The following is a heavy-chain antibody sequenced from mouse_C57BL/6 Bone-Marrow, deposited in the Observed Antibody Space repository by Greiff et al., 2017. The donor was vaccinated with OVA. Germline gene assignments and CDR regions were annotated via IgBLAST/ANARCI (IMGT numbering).Heavy chain of an antibody. V-gene: IGHV1-74*01. J-gene: IGHJ3*01. CDR3: AILGYYGSSYKFAY. D-gene: IGHD1-1*01. CDR2: IHPSDSDT. Sequence: QVQLQQPGAELVKPGASVKVSCKASGYTFTSYWMHWVKQRPGQGLEWIGRIHPSDSDTNYNQKFKGKATLTVDKSSSTAYMQLSSLTSEDSAVYYCAILGYYGSSYKFAYWGQGTLVTVSA. CDR1: GYTFTSYW.